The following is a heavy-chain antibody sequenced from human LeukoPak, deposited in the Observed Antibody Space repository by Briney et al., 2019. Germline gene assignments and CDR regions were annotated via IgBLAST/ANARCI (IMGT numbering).Heavy chain of an antibody. J-gene: IGHJ4*02. V-gene: IGHV1-69*04. Sequence: VASVKVSCKASGGTFSSYAISWVRQAPGQGLEWMGRIIPILGIANYAQKFQGRVTITADKSTSTAYMALSSLTSEDTAVYYCARDPVVRGVLDYRGQGTMVTVSS. CDR1: GGTFSSYA. CDR2: IIPILGIA. CDR3: ARDPVVRGVLDY. D-gene: IGHD3-10*01.